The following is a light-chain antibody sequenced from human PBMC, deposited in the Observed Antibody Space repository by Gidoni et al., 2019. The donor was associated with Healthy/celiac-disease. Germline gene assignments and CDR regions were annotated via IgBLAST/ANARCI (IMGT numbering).Light chain of an antibody. CDR3: AAWDDSLSGGVV. CDR1: RSNIGSNY. J-gene: IGLJ2*01. Sequence: QSVLTQPPSASGTPGQRVTISCSGSRSNIGSNYVYWYQQLPGTAPKLLIYRNNQRPSGVPDRFSGSKSGTSASLAISGLRSEDEADYYCAAWDDSLSGGVVFGGGTKLTVL. CDR2: RNN. V-gene: IGLV1-47*01.